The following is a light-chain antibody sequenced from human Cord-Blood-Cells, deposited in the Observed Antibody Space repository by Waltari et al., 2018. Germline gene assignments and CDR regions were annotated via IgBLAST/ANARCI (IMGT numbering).Light chain of an antibody. CDR2: DDS. CDR3: QVWDSSSDHWV. V-gene: IGLV3-21*03. J-gene: IGLJ3*02. Sequence: SYVLTQPPSVSVAPGKTARITCWGNNIGSKSVDWYQQKPGQDPVLVVYDDSDRPSGIPERFSGSNSGNTATMTISRVEAGDEADYYCQVWDSSSDHWVFGGGTKLTVL. CDR1: NIGSKS.